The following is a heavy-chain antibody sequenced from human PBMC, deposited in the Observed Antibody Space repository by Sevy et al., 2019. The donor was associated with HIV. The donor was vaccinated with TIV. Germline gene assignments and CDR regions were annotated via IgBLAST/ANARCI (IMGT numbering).Heavy chain of an antibody. J-gene: IGHJ6*02. D-gene: IGHD6-13*01. CDR1: GFTFSSYS. CDR3: ARAVAAVPGLSILYHYYYGMDV. Sequence: GGYLRLSCAASGFTFSSYSMNCVRQAPGKGLEWVSSISSSSSYIYYADSVKGRFTISRDNAKNSLYLQMNSLRAEDTAVYYSARAVAAVPGLSILYHYYYGMDVWGQGTQVTVSS. V-gene: IGHV3-21*01. CDR2: ISSSSSYI.